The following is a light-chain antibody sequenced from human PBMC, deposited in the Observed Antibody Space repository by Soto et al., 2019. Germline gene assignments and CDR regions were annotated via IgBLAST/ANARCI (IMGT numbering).Light chain of an antibody. CDR1: SSDIGAGND. V-gene: IGLV1-40*01. Sequence: QSVLTQPPSVSEAPGQRVTISCTGTSSDIGAGNDVHWCQQLPGAAPKLLIYSNAIRPSGVPDRISGSKSGISASLAITGLRAEDEADYYCQSYDSSLSNYVFGTGTKVTVL. J-gene: IGLJ1*01. CDR2: SNA. CDR3: QSYDSSLSNYV.